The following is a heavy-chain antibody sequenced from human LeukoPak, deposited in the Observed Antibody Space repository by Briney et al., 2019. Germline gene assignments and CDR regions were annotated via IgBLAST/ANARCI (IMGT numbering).Heavy chain of an antibody. CDR3: ARGYYYDSSGYSYGDAFDI. Sequence: ASVKVSCKASGYTFTSYYMHWVRQAPGQGLEWMGIINPSGGSTSYARKFQGRVTMTRDTSTSTVYMELSSLRSEDTAVYYCARGYYYDSSGYSYGDAFDIWGQGTMVTVSS. D-gene: IGHD3-22*01. V-gene: IGHV1-46*01. J-gene: IGHJ3*02. CDR2: INPSGGST. CDR1: GYTFTSYY.